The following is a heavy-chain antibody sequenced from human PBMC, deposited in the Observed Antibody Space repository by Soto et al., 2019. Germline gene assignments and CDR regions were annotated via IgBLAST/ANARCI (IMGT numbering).Heavy chain of an antibody. Sequence: EVQLLESGGGLVQPGGSLRLSCAASGFTFSSYAMSWVRQAPGKGLEWVSAISGSGGSTYYADSVKGRFTISRDNSKNTLYLQMNSLRAEDTAVYYCAKAPHRTIFGVKYFDYWGQGNLVTLSS. V-gene: IGHV3-23*01. CDR1: GFTFSSYA. CDR3: AKAPHRTIFGVKYFDY. J-gene: IGHJ4*02. D-gene: IGHD3-3*01. CDR2: ISGSGGST.